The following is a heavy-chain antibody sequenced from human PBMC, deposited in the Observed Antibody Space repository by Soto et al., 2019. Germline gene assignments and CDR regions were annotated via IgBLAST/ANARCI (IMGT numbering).Heavy chain of an antibody. CDR2: IYYSGST. CDR3: ARHAPRYSSGWFDFDY. D-gene: IGHD6-19*01. Sequence: SETLSLTCTVSGGSISSYYWSWIRQPPGKGLEWIGYIYYSGSTNYNPSLKSRVTISVDTSKNQFSLKLSSVTAADTAVYYCARHAPRYSSGWFDFDYWGQGTLVTVSS. CDR1: GGSISSYY. J-gene: IGHJ4*02. V-gene: IGHV4-59*08.